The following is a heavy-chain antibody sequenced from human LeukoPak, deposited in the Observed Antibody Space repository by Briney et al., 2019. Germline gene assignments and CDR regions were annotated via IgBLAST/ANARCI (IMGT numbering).Heavy chain of an antibody. CDR2: IIPILGSA. CDR3: ARGRMDRGIINYFDY. V-gene: IGHV1-69*04. J-gene: IGHJ4*02. D-gene: IGHD3-10*01. CDR1: GGAFNSFG. Sequence: EASVKVSCKASGGAFNSFGIGWMRQAPGQGLEWMGRIIPILGSAKYPQKFQDRVTITADTSTTTAYMELSSLRSDDTDIYFCARGRMDRGIINYFDYWGQGTLVTVSP.